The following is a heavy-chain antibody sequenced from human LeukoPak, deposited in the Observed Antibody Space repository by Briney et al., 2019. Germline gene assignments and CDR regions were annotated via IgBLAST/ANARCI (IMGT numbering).Heavy chain of an antibody. V-gene: IGHV5-51*04. Sequence: GESLKISCKGSGYIFSNYWITWVRQMPGKGLEWMGIIYPGDSQTRYSPSFQGQVTISADRPISTAYLQWSSLKASDTAMYYCAISRGVGVYQLLWGQGTLVTVSS. CDR1: GYIFSNYW. J-gene: IGHJ4*02. CDR2: IYPGDSQT. CDR3: AISRGVGVYQLL. D-gene: IGHD2-2*01.